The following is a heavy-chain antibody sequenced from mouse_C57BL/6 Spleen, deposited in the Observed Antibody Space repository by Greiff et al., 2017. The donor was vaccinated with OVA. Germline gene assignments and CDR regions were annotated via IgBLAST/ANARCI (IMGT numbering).Heavy chain of an antibody. V-gene: IGHV5-17*01. CDR3: ARGDYDYDWYFDV. J-gene: IGHJ1*03. CDR1: GFTFSDYG. Sequence: EVKLMESGGGLVKPGGSLKLSCAASGFTFSDYGMHWVRQAPEKGLEWVAYISSGSSTIYYADTVKGRFTISRDNAKNTLFLQMTSLRSEDTAMYYCARGDYDYDWYFDVWGTGTTVTVSS. D-gene: IGHD2-4*01. CDR2: ISSGSSTI.